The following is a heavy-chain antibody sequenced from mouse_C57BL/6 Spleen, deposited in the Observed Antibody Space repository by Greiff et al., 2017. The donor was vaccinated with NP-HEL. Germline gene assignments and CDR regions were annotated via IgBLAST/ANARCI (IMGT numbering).Heavy chain of an antibody. Sequence: VQLQQSGPELVKPGASVKISCKASGYSFTDYYMNWVKQSPGKSLEWIGVINPNCGTTSYNEKFKGKATLTVDQSSSTAYMQLNSLTSEDSAVYYCAKECNYGNSPFAYWGQGTLVTVSA. CDR3: AKECNYGNSPFAY. CDR1: GYSFTDYY. D-gene: IGHD2-1*01. V-gene: IGHV1-39*01. J-gene: IGHJ3*01. CDR2: INPNCGTT.